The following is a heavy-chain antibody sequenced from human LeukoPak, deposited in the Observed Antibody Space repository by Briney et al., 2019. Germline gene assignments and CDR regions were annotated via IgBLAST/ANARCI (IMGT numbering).Heavy chain of an antibody. Sequence: GGSLRLSCAASGFTFSSYSMNWVRQAPGKGLEWVSFISSSSSYIYYAYSVKGRFTISRDNTKNSLYLQINSLRAEDTAVYYCARDTAPYDILTGYSDWGQGTLVTVSS. J-gene: IGHJ4*02. CDR1: GFTFSSYS. CDR3: ARDTAPYDILTGYSD. D-gene: IGHD3-9*01. V-gene: IGHV3-21*01. CDR2: ISSSSSYI.